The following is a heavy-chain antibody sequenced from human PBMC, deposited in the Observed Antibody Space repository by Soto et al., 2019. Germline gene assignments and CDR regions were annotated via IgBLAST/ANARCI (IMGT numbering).Heavy chain of an antibody. CDR1: GCSISSYY. CDR3: ARAPSGSSSWYWGYYFDY. J-gene: IGHJ4*02. CDR2: IYYSGST. V-gene: IGHV4-59*01. D-gene: IGHD6-13*01. Sequence: SETLSLTCTVSGCSISSYYWSWIRQPPGKGLEWIGYIYYSGSTNYNPSLKSRVTISVDTSKNQFSLKLSSVTAADTAVYYCARAPSGSSSWYWGYYFDYWGQGTLVTVSS.